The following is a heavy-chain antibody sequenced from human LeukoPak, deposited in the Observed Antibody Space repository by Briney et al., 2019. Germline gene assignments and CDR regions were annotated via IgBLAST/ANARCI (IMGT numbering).Heavy chain of an antibody. V-gene: IGHV3-30*02. J-gene: IGHJ3*02. Sequence: GGSLRLSCAASGFTFSSYGMHWVRQAPGKGLEWVAFIRYDGSNKYYADSVKGRFTISGDNSKNTLYLQMNSLRAEDTAVYYCAKDSIGYCSSTSCYRVLNAFDIWGQGTMVTVSS. CDR1: GFTFSSYG. CDR3: AKDSIGYCSSTSCYRVLNAFDI. D-gene: IGHD2-2*02. CDR2: IRYDGSNK.